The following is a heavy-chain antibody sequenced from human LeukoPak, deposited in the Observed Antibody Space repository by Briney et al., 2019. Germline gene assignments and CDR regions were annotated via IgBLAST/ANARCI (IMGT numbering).Heavy chain of an antibody. J-gene: IGHJ4*02. Sequence: ATVNVSCKASRGTLSSYSISWVRQAPAQGLEWMGRIIHILGIANYAQKFQGRVTITADKSTSTAYMELSSLRSEDTAVYYCARPLETGTTVYYFDYWGQGTRVTVSS. CDR3: ARPLETGTTVYYFDY. CDR1: RGTLSSYS. CDR2: IIHILGIA. D-gene: IGHD1-7*01. V-gene: IGHV1-69*02.